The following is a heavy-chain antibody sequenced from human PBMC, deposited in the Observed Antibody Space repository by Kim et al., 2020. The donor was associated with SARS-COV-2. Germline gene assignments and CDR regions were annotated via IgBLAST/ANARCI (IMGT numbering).Heavy chain of an antibody. D-gene: IGHD5-12*01. CDR3: AREDIVATIGGVDYYYGMDV. J-gene: IGHJ6*02. CDR2: INPSGGGA. CDR1: GYTFTNYY. V-gene: IGHV1-46*01. Sequence: ASVKVSCKASGYTFTNYYMHWVRQAPGQGLEWMGLINPSGGGASFAQKFQGRVTMTRDTSTSTVYMELSSLRSEDTAVYYCAREDIVATIGGVDYYYGMDVWGQGTTVTVSS.